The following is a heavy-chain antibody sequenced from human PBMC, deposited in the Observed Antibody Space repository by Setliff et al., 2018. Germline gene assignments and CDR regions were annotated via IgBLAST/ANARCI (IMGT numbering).Heavy chain of an antibody. CDR1: GYRFSSHW. J-gene: IGHJ6*02. Sequence: PGESLKISCKGSGYRFSSHWIGWVRQMPGKGLEWMGIIYPGDSDTRYSPSFQGQVTISADKSISTAYLQWSSLKASDTAMYYCARYDSSGYHYYYGMDVWGQGTTVTVSS. CDR3: ARYDSSGYHYYYGMDV. D-gene: IGHD3-22*01. CDR2: IYPGDSDT. V-gene: IGHV5-51*01.